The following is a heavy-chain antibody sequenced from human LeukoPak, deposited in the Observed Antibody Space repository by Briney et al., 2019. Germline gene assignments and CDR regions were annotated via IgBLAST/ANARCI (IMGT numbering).Heavy chain of an antibody. CDR3: ARDTKQWLVRGAYYFDY. CDR2: IWYDGSNK. D-gene: IGHD6-19*01. V-gene: IGHV3-33*01. CDR1: GFIFSSYG. J-gene: IGHJ4*02. Sequence: PGRSLRLSCAASGFIFSSYGMHWVRQAPGKGLEWVAVIWYDGSNKYYADSVKGRFTISRDNSKNTLYLQMNSLRAEDTAVYYCARDTKQWLVRGAYYFDYWGQGTLVTVSS.